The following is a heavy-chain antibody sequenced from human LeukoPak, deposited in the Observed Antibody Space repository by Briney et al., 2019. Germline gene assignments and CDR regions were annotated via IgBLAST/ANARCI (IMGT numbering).Heavy chain of an antibody. J-gene: IGHJ4*02. CDR3: AKDLGSTSCDARDCSD. CDR2: ICGSVIRT. V-gene: IGHV3-23*01. CDR1: GFTFSSYA. Sequence: GGSLRLSCAASGFTFSSYAMSWVRQAPGKGLEWVSGICGSVIRTYYADSVKGRFTISRDNSKNTLYLQMSSLRGEDRAIYYCAKDLGSTSCDARDCSDWGQGTLVTVSS. D-gene: IGHD2-2*01.